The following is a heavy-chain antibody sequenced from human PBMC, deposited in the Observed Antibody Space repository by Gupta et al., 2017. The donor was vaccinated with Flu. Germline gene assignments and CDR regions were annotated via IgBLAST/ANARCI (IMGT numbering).Heavy chain of an antibody. CDR3: AKDWRWKQLIHGMNV. CDR2: ISHDGSDK. J-gene: IGHJ6*02. Sequence: YGMHWVRQAPGKGLEWVAAISHDGSDKDYADSVKGRFTFSRDNSKNTLYLQMNSLRAEDTAVYYCAKDWRWKQLIHGMNVWGQGTTVTVSS. D-gene: IGHD3-3*01. CDR1: YG. V-gene: IGHV3-30*18.